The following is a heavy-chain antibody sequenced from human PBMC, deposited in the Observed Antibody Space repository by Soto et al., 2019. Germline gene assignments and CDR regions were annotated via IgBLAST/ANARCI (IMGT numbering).Heavy chain of an antibody. D-gene: IGHD1-1*01. CDR2: ISSSGTYT. CDR1: GFTFSSYS. CDR3: ARVYLTTTGTYYYGMDV. V-gene: IGHV3-21*01. Sequence: EVQLVESGGGLVKPGGSLRLSCAASGFTFSSYSMNWVRQAPGKGLGWVSSISSSGTYTYYADSVKGRFTISRDNAKYSLYLQMNSLRAEDTAVYYCARVYLTTTGTYYYGMDVWGQGTTVTVSS. J-gene: IGHJ6*02.